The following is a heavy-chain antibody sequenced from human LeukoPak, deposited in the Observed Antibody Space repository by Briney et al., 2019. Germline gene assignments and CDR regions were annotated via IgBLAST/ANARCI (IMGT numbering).Heavy chain of an antibody. V-gene: IGHV1-69*04. CDR2: IIPILGIA. J-gene: IGHJ4*02. CDR1: GGTFSSYA. CDR3: ARVLRGTIDY. Sequence: SVKVSCKASGGTFSSYAISWVRQAPGQGLEWMGRIIPILGIANYAQKFQGRVTITADKSASTAYMELSSLRSEDTAVYYCARVLRGTIDYWGQGTLVTVSS. D-gene: IGHD5/OR15-5a*01.